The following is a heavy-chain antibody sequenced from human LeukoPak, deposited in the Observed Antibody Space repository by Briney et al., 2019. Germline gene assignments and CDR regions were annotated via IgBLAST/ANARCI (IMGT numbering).Heavy chain of an antibody. CDR3: ARGDDSGYYDYFDY. CDR2: IYTGGNT. D-gene: IGHD3-22*01. CDR1: GFTVDSNY. V-gene: IGHV3-53*01. Sequence: GGSLRLSCAASGFTVDSNYLSWVRQAPGKGLEWVSTIYTGGNTYYAASVKGRFTISRDFSKNTVFLHMNSLRAEDTATYYCARGDDSGYYDYFDYWGQGALVTVSS. J-gene: IGHJ4*02.